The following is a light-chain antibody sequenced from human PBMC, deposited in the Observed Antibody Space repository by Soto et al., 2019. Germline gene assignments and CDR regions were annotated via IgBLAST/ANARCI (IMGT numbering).Light chain of an antibody. V-gene: IGKV3-20*01. CDR1: QSISNN. CDR3: QQYGSSLT. J-gene: IGKJ4*01. Sequence: IVMTQAPGTLCLFPGEKANLSFRASQSISNNFAWFQQKPGQVPRLLIYDASNRASGIPARFSGSGSGTDFTLTITRLEPEDSAVYYCQQYGSSLTFGGGTKVDIK. CDR2: DAS.